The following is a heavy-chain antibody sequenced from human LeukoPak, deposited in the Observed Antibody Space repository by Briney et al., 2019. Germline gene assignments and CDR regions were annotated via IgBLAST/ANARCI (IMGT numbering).Heavy chain of an antibody. CDR2: IYYSGST. CDR3: ARATYNSGLQN. V-gene: IGHV4-61*01. J-gene: IGHJ1*01. D-gene: IGHD6-25*01. CDR1: GDFVSSGTYY. Sequence: PSETLSLTCTVSGDFVSSGTYYWAWIRQPPGKGLEWIGDIYYSGSTNSNPSLRSRLTMSVDTSKNQFSLKLNSVTAADTAVYFCARATYNSGLQNWGQGTLVTVSS.